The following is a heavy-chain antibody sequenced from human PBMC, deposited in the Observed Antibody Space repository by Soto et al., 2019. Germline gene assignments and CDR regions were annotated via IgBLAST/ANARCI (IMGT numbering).Heavy chain of an antibody. CDR1: GGTFSSYA. J-gene: IGHJ6*02. D-gene: IGHD1-26*01. V-gene: IGHV1-69*01. CDR3: ARPYSGSLNFLMDV. Sequence: QVQLVQSGAEVKKPGSSVKVSCKASGGTFSSYAISWVRQAPGQGLEWMGGIIPIFGTANYAQKFQGRVTITAAEYSGTAYMELSSLRSEDTAVYYCARPYSGSLNFLMDVWGQGTTVTVSS. CDR2: IIPIFGTA.